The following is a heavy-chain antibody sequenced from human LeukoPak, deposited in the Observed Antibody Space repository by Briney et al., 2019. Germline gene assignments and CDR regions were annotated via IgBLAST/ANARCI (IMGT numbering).Heavy chain of an antibody. CDR1: GGTFSSYA. D-gene: IGHD5-12*01. J-gene: IGHJ6*03. Sequence: GSSVKVSCKASGGTFSSYAISWVRQAPGQGLEWMGGIIPIFGPANYAQKFQGRVTITTDESTSTAYMELSSLRSEDTAVYYCSGGYAKRGYYYYYMDVWGKGTTVTVSS. CDR2: IIPIFGPA. CDR3: SGGYAKRGYYYYYMDV. V-gene: IGHV1-69*05.